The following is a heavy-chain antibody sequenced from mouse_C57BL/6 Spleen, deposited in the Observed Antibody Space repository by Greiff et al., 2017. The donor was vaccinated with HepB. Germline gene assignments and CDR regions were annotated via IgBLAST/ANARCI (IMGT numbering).Heavy chain of an antibody. CDR1: GFTFSDYG. Sequence: EVKLVESGGGLVQPGGSLKLSCAASGFTFSDYGMAWVRQAPRKGPEWVAFISNLAYSIYYADTVTGRFTISRENAKNTLYLEMSSLRSEDTAMYYCARRGGEAYWYFDVWGTGTTVTVSS. CDR2: ISNLAYSI. CDR3: ARRGGEAYWYFDV. V-gene: IGHV5-15*01. D-gene: IGHD2-13*01. J-gene: IGHJ1*03.